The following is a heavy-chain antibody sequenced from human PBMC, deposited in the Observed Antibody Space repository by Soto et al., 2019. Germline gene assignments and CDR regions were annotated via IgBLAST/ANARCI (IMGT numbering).Heavy chain of an antibody. D-gene: IGHD3-22*01. Sequence: QVQLVQSGAEVKKPGSSVKVSCKASGGTFSSYTISWVRQAPGQGLEWMGRIIPILGIANYAQKFQGRVTITADKSTRSAYMELSSLRSEDTAVYYGARAMAYYYDSSGYYYDYWGQGTLVTVSS. CDR2: IIPILGIA. J-gene: IGHJ4*02. V-gene: IGHV1-69*02. CDR1: GGTFSSYT. CDR3: ARAMAYYYDSSGYYYDY.